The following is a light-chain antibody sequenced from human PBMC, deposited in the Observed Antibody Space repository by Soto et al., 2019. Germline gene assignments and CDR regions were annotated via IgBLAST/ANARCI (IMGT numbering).Light chain of an antibody. CDR2: DAS. J-gene: IGKJ5*01. V-gene: IGKV3-11*01. CDR3: QQRSYPIT. Sequence: EIVLTQSPATLSLSPGERATLSCRASPSVTSNLAWYQQALGQAPRLLIYDASNRAAGIPARFSGSGSGTDFTLTISSLEPEDFAVYYCQQRSYPITFGQGTRLEIK. CDR1: PSVTSN.